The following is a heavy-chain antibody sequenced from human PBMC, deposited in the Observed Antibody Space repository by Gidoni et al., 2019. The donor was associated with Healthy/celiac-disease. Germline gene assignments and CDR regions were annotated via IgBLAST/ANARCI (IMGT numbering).Heavy chain of an antibody. V-gene: IGHV4-39*07. CDR2: IYYSGST. D-gene: IGHD3-3*01. Sequence: QLQLQESGPGLVKPSETLSLTCTVSGGSISRSSYYWGWIRQPPGKGLEWIGSIYYSGSTYYNPSLKSRVTISVDTSKNQFSLKLSSVTAADTAVYYCARDFAIFASYYYYGMDVWGQGTTVTVSS. CDR1: GGSISRSSYY. J-gene: IGHJ6*02. CDR3: ARDFAIFASYYYYGMDV.